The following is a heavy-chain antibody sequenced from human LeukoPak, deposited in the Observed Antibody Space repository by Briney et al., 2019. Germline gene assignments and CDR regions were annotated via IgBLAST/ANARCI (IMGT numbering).Heavy chain of an antibody. CDR1: GFTFSSYG. Sequence: GGSLRLSCAASGFTFSSYGMHWVRQAPGKGLEWVAVISYDGSNKYYADSVKGRFTISRDNSKNTLYLKMNSLRAEDTAVYYCAKEVYDYVWGSTTGPWSYWGQGTLVTVSS. D-gene: IGHD3-16*01. V-gene: IGHV3-30*18. J-gene: IGHJ4*02. CDR2: ISYDGSNK. CDR3: AKEVYDYVWGSTTGPWSY.